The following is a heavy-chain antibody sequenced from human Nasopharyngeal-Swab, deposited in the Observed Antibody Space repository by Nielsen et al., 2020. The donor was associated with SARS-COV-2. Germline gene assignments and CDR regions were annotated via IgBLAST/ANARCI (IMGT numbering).Heavy chain of an antibody. CDR1: GYTFTSYD. CDR3: ARGRRISMIVVVIPNYYYYMDV. D-gene: IGHD3-22*01. J-gene: IGHJ6*03. CDR2: MNPNSGNT. Sequence: ASVKVSCKASGYTFTSYDINWVRRATGQGLEWMGWMNPNSGNTGYAQKFQGRVTMTRNTSISTAYMELSSLRSEDTAVYYCARGRRISMIVVVIPNYYYYMDVWGKGTTVTVSS. V-gene: IGHV1-8*01.